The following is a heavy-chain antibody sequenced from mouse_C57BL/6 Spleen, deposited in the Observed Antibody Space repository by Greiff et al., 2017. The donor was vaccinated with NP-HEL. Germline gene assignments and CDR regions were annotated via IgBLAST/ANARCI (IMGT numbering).Heavy chain of an antibody. D-gene: IGHD2-4*01. CDR2: IDPGSGGT. J-gene: IGHJ2*01. CDR1: GYTFTSYW. V-gene: IGHV1-54*01. CDR3: AREGDDYDPLDY. Sequence: QVQLQQPGAELVRPGTSVKLSCKASGYTFTSYWMHWVKQRPGQGLEWIGVIDPGSGGTNYNEKFKGKATLTADKSSSTAYMQLSSLTSEDSAVYFCAREGDDYDPLDYWGQGTTLTVSS.